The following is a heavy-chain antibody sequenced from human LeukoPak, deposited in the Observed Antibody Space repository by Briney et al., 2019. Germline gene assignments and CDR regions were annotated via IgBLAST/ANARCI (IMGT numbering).Heavy chain of an antibody. Sequence: ASVKVSCKVSGHTLTELSMHWVRQAPGKGLEWMGGFDPEDGETIYAQKFQGRVTMTEDTSTDTAYMELSSLRSEDTAVYYCAAKNRYSGYDRQFDYWGQGTLVTVSS. J-gene: IGHJ4*02. CDR1: GHTLTELS. CDR3: AAKNRYSGYDRQFDY. D-gene: IGHD5-12*01. V-gene: IGHV1-24*01. CDR2: FDPEDGET.